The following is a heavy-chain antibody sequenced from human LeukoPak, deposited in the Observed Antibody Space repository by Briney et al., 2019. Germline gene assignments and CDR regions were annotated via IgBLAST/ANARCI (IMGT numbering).Heavy chain of an antibody. CDR2: IIPIFGTA. Sequence: SVKVSCKASGGTFSSYAISWVRQAPGQGLEWMGGIIPIFGTANYAQKFQGRVTITADESTSTAYMELSSLRSEDTAAYYRARGEQQLDFDYWGQGTLVTVSS. J-gene: IGHJ4*02. V-gene: IGHV1-69*13. D-gene: IGHD6-13*01. CDR1: GGTFSSYA. CDR3: ARGEQQLDFDY.